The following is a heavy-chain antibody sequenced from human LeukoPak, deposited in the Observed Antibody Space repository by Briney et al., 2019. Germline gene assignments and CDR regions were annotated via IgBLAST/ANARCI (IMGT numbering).Heavy chain of an antibody. D-gene: IGHD2-15*01. CDR2: ITGSGTTT. V-gene: IGHV3-23*01. Sequence: TGGPLRLSCVASGFTFSNYAMSWVRQAPGKGLGCVSSITGSGTTTYYADSVKGRFTISTDNSKNTLYLQMNSLRAEDTAVYYCVKGRYCSASSCYNWGGFDYWGQGTLVTVSS. CDR3: VKGRYCSASSCYNWGGFDY. J-gene: IGHJ4*02. CDR1: GFTFSNYA.